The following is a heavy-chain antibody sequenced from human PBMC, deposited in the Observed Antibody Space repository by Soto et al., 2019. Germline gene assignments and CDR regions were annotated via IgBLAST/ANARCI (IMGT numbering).Heavy chain of an antibody. CDR2: ISGSGGST. V-gene: IGHV3-23*01. J-gene: IGHJ4*02. Sequence: PGGSLRLSCAASGFTFSSYAMSWVRQAPGKGLEWVSAISGSGGSTYYADSVKGRFTISRDNSKNTLYLQMNSLRAEDTAVYYCAKDRDLRIAAAGLSPPDYWGQGPLVTVSS. D-gene: IGHD6-13*01. CDR1: GFTFSSYA. CDR3: AKDRDLRIAAAGLSPPDY.